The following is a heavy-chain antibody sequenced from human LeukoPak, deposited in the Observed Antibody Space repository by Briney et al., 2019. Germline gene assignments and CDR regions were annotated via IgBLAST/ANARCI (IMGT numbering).Heavy chain of an antibody. J-gene: IGHJ4*02. CDR2: INHSGST. Sequence: SETLSLTCAVYGGSFSGYYWSWIRQPPGKGLEWIGEINHSGSTNYNPSLKSRVTISVDTSKNQFSLKLSSVTAADTAVYYCARGLSAIVYWGQGTLVTVST. CDR1: GGSFSGYY. CDR3: ARGLSAIVY. D-gene: IGHD2-15*01. V-gene: IGHV4-34*01.